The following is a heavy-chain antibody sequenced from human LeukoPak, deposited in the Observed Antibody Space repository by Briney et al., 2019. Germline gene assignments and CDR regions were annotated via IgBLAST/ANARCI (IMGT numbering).Heavy chain of an antibody. CDR1: GGSIRSYY. Sequence: PSETLSLTCTVSGGSIRSYYWTWIRQPPGKGLEWIAYIDYSGSTKYNPSLKSRVTITLDTSKNQFSLKLSSVTAADTAVYYCARGKEQQLLLLGYFDYWGQGTLVTVSS. V-gene: IGHV4-59*01. CDR2: IDYSGST. D-gene: IGHD6-13*01. J-gene: IGHJ4*02. CDR3: ARGKEQQLLLLGYFDY.